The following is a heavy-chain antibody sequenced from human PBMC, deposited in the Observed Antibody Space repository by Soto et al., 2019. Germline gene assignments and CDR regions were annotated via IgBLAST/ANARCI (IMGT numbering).Heavy chain of an antibody. CDR2: ISGYNGDT. D-gene: IGHD3-9*01. CDR1: GYTFTNFG. J-gene: IGHJ5*02. Sequence: QVQLVQSGGEMRKPGASVKVSCKASGYTFTNFGISWVRQAPGQGFEWVGWISGYNGDTNYAPKFRGRVIMTKDTSTTTAYMELTTMTSGDTAVYYCARDYDIWGEDWFDPWGQGTLVTVSS. V-gene: IGHV1-18*01. CDR3: ARDYDIWGEDWFDP.